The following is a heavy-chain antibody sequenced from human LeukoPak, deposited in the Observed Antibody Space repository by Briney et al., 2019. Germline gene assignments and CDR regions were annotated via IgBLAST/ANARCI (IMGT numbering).Heavy chain of an antibody. J-gene: IGHJ4*02. V-gene: IGHV3-48*04. CDR1: GFTFSNAW. Sequence: GGSLRLSCAASGFTFSNAWMNWVRQAPGKGLEWVSYISSSSGTIYYADSVKGRFTISRDNAKNSLYLQMNSLRAEDTAVYYCARDPVTTDYWGQGTLVTVSS. CDR2: ISSSSGTI. CDR3: ARDPVTTDY. D-gene: IGHD4-17*01.